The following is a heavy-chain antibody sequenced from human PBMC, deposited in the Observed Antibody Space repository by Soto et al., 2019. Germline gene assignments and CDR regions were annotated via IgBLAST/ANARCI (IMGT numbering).Heavy chain of an antibody. CDR1: CGSISSYY. D-gene: IGHD6-13*01. CDR3: ARRYGSSFDY. V-gene: IGHV4-59*01. CDR2: IYYSGST. Sequence: PSETLSLPCSVSCGSISSYYWSWIRQPPGKGLEWIGYIYYSGSTNYNPSLKSRVTISVDTSKNQFSLKLSSVTAADTAVYYCARRYGSSFDYWGQGTLVTVS. J-gene: IGHJ4*02.